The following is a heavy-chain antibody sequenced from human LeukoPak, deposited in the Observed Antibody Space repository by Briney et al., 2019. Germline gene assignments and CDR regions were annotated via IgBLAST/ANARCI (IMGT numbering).Heavy chain of an antibody. V-gene: IGHV4-31*03. Sequence: SETLSLTCTVSGGSISSGGYYWSWIRQHPGKGLEWIGYIYYSGSTYYNPSLKSRVTISVDTSKNQFSLKLSSATAADTAVYYCARDSDYGDWADAFDIWGQGTMVTVSS. CDR2: IYYSGST. CDR3: ARDSDYGDWADAFDI. J-gene: IGHJ3*02. CDR1: GGSISSGGYY. D-gene: IGHD4-17*01.